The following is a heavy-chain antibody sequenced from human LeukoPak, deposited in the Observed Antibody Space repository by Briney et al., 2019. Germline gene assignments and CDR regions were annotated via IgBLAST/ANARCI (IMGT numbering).Heavy chain of an antibody. CDR3: ARVEMATINP. D-gene: IGHD5-24*01. Sequence: PSETLSLTCTVSGYSISSGYYWGWIRQPPGKGLEWIGSIYHSGSTYYNPSLKSRVTISVDTSKNQFSLKLSSVTAADTAVYYCARVEMATINPWGQGTLVTVSS. J-gene: IGHJ4*02. CDR2: IYHSGST. V-gene: IGHV4-38-2*02. CDR1: GYSISSGYY.